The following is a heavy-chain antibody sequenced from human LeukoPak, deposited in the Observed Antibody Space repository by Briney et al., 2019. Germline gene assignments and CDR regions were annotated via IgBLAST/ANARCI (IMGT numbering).Heavy chain of an antibody. V-gene: IGHV3-21*01. Sequence: GGSLRLSCAASGFTFSSYSMNWVRQAPGKGLEWVSSISSSSSYIYYADSVKGRFTISRDNAKNSLHLQMNSLGAEDTAVYYCARDRNWNYDYWGQGTLVTVSS. CDR3: ARDRNWNYDY. D-gene: IGHD1-7*01. CDR1: GFTFSSYS. CDR2: ISSSSSYI. J-gene: IGHJ4*02.